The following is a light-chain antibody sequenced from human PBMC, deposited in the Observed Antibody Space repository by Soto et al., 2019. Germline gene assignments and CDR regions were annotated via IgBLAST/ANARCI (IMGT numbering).Light chain of an antibody. V-gene: IGKV1-39*01. CDR3: QQSYSIWWT. CDR2: AAS. Sequence: QLTQSPSSLSTSVGDRVTISCRASQSISSFLNWFQQKPGKAPKLLIYAASSLQSGVPSRFSGSGSGTNFTLTIDSLQPEDFATYYCQQSYSIWWTFGQGTKVDIK. J-gene: IGKJ1*01. CDR1: QSISSF.